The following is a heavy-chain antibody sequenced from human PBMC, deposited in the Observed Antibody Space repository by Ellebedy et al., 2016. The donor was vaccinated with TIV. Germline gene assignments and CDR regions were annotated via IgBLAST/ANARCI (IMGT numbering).Heavy chain of an antibody. D-gene: IGHD3-9*01. J-gene: IGHJ5*01. CDR3: ARDGFYDLLTGYYDS. CDR2: INPKSGGT. Sequence: ASVKVSXXASGYTFNAYYLHWVRQAPGQGLEWMGWINPKSGGTDYAQKFQGRVTMTRDMSISTAYMQLSRLTSDDTAVYRCARDGFYDLLTGYYDSWGQGTLVTVSS. V-gene: IGHV1-2*02. CDR1: GYTFNAYY.